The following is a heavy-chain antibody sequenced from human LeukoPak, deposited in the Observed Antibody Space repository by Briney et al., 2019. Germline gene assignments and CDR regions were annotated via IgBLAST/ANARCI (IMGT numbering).Heavy chain of an antibody. CDR3: ANSPFWSGFYYFDY. D-gene: IGHD3-3*02. CDR1: GGSFSGYY. J-gene: IGHJ4*02. CDR2: INHSGST. V-gene: IGHV4-34*01. Sequence: SETLSLTCAVYGGSFSGYYWSWIRQSPGKGLEWIGEINHSGSTNYNPSIKSRVTISVETSKNQFSLKLSSVTAADTAVYYCANSPFWSGFYYFDYWGQGTLVTVSS.